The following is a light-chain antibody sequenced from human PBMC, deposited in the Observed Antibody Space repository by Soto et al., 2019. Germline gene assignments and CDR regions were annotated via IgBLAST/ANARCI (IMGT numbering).Light chain of an antibody. Sequence: DIQMTQSPSTLSASVGDRVTITCRASQNINNWIAWYQQKPGRAPKFLIYDASTLESGVPSRFSGSGFGTEFSLTISSLQPDDFGSYYCQHRRTFGQGTKV. J-gene: IGKJ1*01. CDR3: QHRRT. CDR1: QNINNW. V-gene: IGKV1-5*01. CDR2: DAS.